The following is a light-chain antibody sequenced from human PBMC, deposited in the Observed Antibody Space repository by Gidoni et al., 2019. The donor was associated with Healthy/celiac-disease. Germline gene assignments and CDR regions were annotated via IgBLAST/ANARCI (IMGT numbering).Light chain of an antibody. CDR1: SSNIGAGYD. CDR2: GKS. J-gene: IGLJ2*01. CDR3: QSYDSSLSGVV. V-gene: IGLV1-40*01. Sequence: QSVLTQPPSVSGAPGQRVTISCTGSSSNIGAGYDVHWYQQLPGTAPKLLIYGKSKRPSGVPDRFSGSKSGNSASLAITGLQAEDEADYYCQSYDSSLSGVVFGGGTKLTVL.